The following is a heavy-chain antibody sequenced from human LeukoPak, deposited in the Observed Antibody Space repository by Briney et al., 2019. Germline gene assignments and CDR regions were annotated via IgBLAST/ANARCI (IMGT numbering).Heavy chain of an antibody. CDR1: GYTFTGYY. CDR2: INPNSGGT. CDR3: ARDTVLRYFDWLTHDAFDI. D-gene: IGHD3-9*01. Sequence: ASVKVSCKASGYTFTGYYMHWVRQAPGQGLEWMGWINPNSGGTNYAQKFQGRVTMTRDTSINTAYMELGRLRSDDTAVYYCARDTVLRYFDWLTHDAFDIWGQGTMVTVSS. V-gene: IGHV1-2*02. J-gene: IGHJ3*02.